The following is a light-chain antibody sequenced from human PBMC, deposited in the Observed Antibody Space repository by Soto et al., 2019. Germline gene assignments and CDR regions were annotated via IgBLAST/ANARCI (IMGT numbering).Light chain of an antibody. CDR2: AAS. CDR3: HSRA. V-gene: IGKV1-9*01. CDR1: QVISSY. J-gene: IGKJ5*01. Sequence: DIQMTQSPSTLSASVGDRVTITCRASQVISSYLAWYQQKPGRAPKLLIYAASTLQSGVPSRFSGSGSETEFTLTISRLQPDDFATYFCHSRAFGQGTRLEIK.